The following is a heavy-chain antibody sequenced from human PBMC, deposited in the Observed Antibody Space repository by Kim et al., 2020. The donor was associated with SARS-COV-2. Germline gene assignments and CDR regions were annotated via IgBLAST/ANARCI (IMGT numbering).Heavy chain of an antibody. J-gene: IGHJ4*02. CDR3: ARDGWEVHTTDY. V-gene: IGHV3-48*02. D-gene: IGHD1-26*01. Sequence: YYADSVKARFTISRDNAKTSVHLQMGSLRDEDTAVYFCARDGWEVHTTDYWGQGTLVTVSS.